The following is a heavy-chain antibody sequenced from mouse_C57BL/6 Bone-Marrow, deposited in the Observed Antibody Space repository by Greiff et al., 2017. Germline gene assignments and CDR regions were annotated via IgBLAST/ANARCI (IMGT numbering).Heavy chain of an antibody. D-gene: IGHD2-1*01. CDR1: GYTFTDHT. V-gene: IGHV1-78*01. CDR3: ARGGNYRGVAMDY. Sequence: QVQLQQSDAELVKPGASVKISCKVSGYTFTDHTIHWMKQRPEQGLEWIGDIYPREGSTKYNEKFKGKATLTADKSSSTAYLQLNSLTSEDSAVYCCARGGNYRGVAMDYWGQGTSVTVSS. J-gene: IGHJ4*01. CDR2: IYPREGST.